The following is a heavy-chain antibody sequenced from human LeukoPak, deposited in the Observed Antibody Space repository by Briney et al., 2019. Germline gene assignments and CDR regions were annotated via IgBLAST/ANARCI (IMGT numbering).Heavy chain of an antibody. CDR1: EFTFSSYS. V-gene: IGHV3-21*01. D-gene: IGHD3-9*01. CDR2: ISSSSSYI. Sequence: MPGGSLRLSCAASEFTFSSYSMNWVRQAPGKGLEWVSSISSSSSYIYYADSVKGRFTISRDNAKNSLYLQMNSLRAEDTAVYYCARPYDILTTSLGYWGQGTLVTVSS. CDR3: ARPYDILTTSLGY. J-gene: IGHJ4*02.